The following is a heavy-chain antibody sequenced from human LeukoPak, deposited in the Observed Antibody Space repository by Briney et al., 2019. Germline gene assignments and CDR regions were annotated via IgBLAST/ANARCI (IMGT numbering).Heavy chain of an antibody. V-gene: IGHV4-59*05. Sequence: SETLSLTCTVSGGSIRSYYWSWIRQPPGKGLEWIGSIYYTGSTYYNPSLKSRVTISVDTSKNQFSLKLSSVTAADTALYYCARGGSVTYRIDYWGQGTLVTVSS. J-gene: IGHJ4*02. D-gene: IGHD1-14*01. CDR3: ARGGSVTYRIDY. CDR2: IYYTGST. CDR1: GGSIRSYY.